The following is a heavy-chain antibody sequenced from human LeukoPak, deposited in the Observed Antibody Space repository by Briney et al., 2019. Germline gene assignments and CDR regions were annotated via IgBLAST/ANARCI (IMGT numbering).Heavy chain of an antibody. CDR2: TRNKANSYTT. Sequence: GGSLRFSCAASGFTFSDHYMDWVRQAPGKGLEWVGRTRNKANSYTTEYAASVKGRFTISRDDSKNSLYLQMNSLKTEDTAVYYCASSRWLQFDYWGQGTLVTVSS. CDR1: GFTFSDHY. D-gene: IGHD5-12*01. CDR3: ASSRWLQFDY. V-gene: IGHV3-72*01. J-gene: IGHJ4*02.